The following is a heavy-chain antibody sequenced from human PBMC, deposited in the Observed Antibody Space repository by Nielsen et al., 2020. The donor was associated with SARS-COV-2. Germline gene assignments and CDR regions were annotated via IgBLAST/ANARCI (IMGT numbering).Heavy chain of an antibody. J-gene: IGHJ4*02. CDR1: GYSFTSYW. CDR2: IDPSDSYT. D-gene: IGHD4-17*01. Sequence: KVSCKGSGYSFTSYWIGWVRQMPGKGLEWMGRIDPSDSYTNYSPSFQGHVTISADKSISTAYLQWSSLKASDTAIYYCARHSRTVTDGGFCFDYWGQGTLVTVSS. CDR3: ARHSRTVTDGGFCFDY. V-gene: IGHV5-10-1*01.